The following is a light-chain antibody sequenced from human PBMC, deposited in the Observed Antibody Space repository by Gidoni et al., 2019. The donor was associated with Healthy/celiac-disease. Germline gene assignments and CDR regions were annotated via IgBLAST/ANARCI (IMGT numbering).Light chain of an antibody. V-gene: IGKV1-33*01. CDR1: HDISNY. J-gene: IGKJ5*01. CDR3: QQYDNLLIT. Sequence: IQMTPSPSSLSASVGDRVTITCQASHDISNYLNWYQQKPGKAPKLLIYDESNLETGVPSRFSGSGAGTEVTFTISSLQHEDIATYYCQQYDNLLITFGQGTRLEIK. CDR2: DES.